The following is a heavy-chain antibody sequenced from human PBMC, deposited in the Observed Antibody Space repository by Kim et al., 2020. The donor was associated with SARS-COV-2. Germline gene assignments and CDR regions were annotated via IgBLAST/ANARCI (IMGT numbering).Heavy chain of an antibody. CDR2: IYSGGSK. D-gene: IGHD5-12*01. V-gene: IGHV3-53*01. Sequence: GGSLRLSCAASGFTVSSNYMSWVRQAPGKGLEWVSVIYSGGSKSYADSVRGRFTISRDNSKNTLYLKMNSLRAEDTAVYYWAREAEDGYNRPEALGMWG. CDR3: AREAEDGYNRPEALGM. J-gene: IGHJ3*02. CDR1: GFTVSSNY.